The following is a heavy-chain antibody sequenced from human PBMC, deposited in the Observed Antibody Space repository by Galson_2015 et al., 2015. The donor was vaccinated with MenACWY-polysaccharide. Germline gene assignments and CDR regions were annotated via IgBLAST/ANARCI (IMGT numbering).Heavy chain of an antibody. CDR3: AKYGGKIGSTSPPPYYFDS. Sequence: SLRLSCAASGFTFSSSWMHWVRQAPGKGLEWVSSIFGGDDDTCYTDSVKGRFTISRDNSKNTLYLQMNSLRAEETAVYYCAKYGGKIGSTSPPPYYFDSWGQGTLVTVSS. D-gene: IGHD1-7*01. J-gene: IGHJ4*02. CDR2: IFGGDDDT. V-gene: IGHV3-23*01. CDR1: GFTFSSSW.